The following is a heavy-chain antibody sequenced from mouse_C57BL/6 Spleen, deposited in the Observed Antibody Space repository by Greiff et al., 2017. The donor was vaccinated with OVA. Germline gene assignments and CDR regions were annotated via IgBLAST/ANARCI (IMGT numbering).Heavy chain of an antibody. D-gene: IGHD1-1*01. J-gene: IGHJ1*03. CDR2: INPNNGGT. CDR1: GYTFTDYY. V-gene: IGHV1-26*01. Sequence: EVQLQQSGPELVKPGASVKISCKASGYTFTDYYMNWVKQSHGKSLEWIGDINPNNGGTSYNQKFKGKATLTVDKSSSTAYMELRSLTSEDSAVYYCARTDGSSWWYFDVWGTGTTVTVSS. CDR3: ARTDGSSWWYFDV.